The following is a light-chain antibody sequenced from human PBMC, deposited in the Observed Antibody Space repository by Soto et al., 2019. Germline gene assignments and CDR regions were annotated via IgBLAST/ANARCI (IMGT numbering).Light chain of an antibody. V-gene: IGKV1-5*03. Sequence: DIQMTQSPSTLSASVGDRVTITCRASQNINGWLAWYQQKPGKAPKVLIYKASSLESGVPSRFSGSGSGTEFTLTISTLQPDDFAIYYCQQYHSYWTVGQGTKVDIK. CDR3: QQYHSYWT. J-gene: IGKJ1*01. CDR1: QNINGW. CDR2: KAS.